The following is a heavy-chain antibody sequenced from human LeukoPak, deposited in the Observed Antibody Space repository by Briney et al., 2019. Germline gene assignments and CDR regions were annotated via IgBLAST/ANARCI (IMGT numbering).Heavy chain of an antibody. CDR2: INPNSGGT. Sequence: GASVKVSCKASGYTFTGYYIHWVRQAPGQGLEWMGWINPNSGGTNYAQKFQGRVTMTRDTSISTAYMELSRLRSDDTAVYYCATNILAAGDYFDYWGQGTLVTVSS. D-gene: IGHD6-13*01. CDR3: ATNILAAGDYFDY. V-gene: IGHV1-2*02. J-gene: IGHJ4*02. CDR1: GYTFTGYY.